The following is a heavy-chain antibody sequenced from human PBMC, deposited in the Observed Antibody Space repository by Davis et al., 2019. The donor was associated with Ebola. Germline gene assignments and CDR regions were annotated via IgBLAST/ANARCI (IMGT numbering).Heavy chain of an antibody. CDR2: ISAYNGNT. Sequence: ASVKVSCKASGYTFTSYGISWVRQAPGQGLEWMGWISAYNGNTNYAQKLQGRVTMTTETSTSTAYMEVRSLGSDDTAVYYCARWEDYYYYLDGWGKGTTVTVSS. J-gene: IGHJ6*03. V-gene: IGHV1-18*01. CDR3: ARWEDYYYYLDG. D-gene: IGHD1-26*01. CDR1: GYTFTSYG.